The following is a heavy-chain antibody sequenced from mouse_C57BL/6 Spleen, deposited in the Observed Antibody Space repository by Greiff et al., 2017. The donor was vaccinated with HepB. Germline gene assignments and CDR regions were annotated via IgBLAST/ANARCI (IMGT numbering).Heavy chain of an antibody. D-gene: IGHD1-1*01. CDR1: GYAFTNYL. Sequence: QVQLQQSGAELVRPGTSVKVSCKASGYAFTNYLIEWVKQRPGQGLEWIGVINPGSGGTNYNEKFKGKATLTADKSSSTAYMQLSGLTSEDSAVSFCARRRTTVVAEAMDYWGQGTSVTVSS. CDR2: INPGSGGT. V-gene: IGHV1-54*01. CDR3: ARRRTTVVAEAMDY. J-gene: IGHJ4*01.